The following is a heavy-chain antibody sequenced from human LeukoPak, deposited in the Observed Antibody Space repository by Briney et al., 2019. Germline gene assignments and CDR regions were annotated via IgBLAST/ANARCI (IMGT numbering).Heavy chain of an antibody. J-gene: IGHJ6*03. D-gene: IGHD2-2*02. CDR3: ASLNIVVVAGTIDSRPDYYYYHMDV. CDR2: IYISGNT. CDR1: GGSISSYY. Sequence: PSETLFLTCSVSGGSISSYYWSWVRQPAGKGLEWIGRIYISGNTKYNPSLKSRVIISVDKSKNQFSLKLNSVTAADTAVYYCASLNIVVVAGTIDSRPDYYYYHMDVWGKGTTVTVSS. V-gene: IGHV4-4*07.